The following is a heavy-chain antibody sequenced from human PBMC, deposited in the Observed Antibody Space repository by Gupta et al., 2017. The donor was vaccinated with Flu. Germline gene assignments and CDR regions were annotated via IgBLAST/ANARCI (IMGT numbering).Heavy chain of an antibody. CDR3: ARDSEAYCSGGSCYHFDY. V-gene: IGHV1-69*01. CDR1: GGTSGSYF. J-gene: IGHJ4*01. CDR2: IIPILGTA. D-gene: IGHD2-15*01. Sequence: QVQLVQSGAAVKKPGSSVKVSCEASGGTSGSYFISWVRQAPGQGLEWMGGIIPILGTANYAQKFQGRVTITADGSTSTAYMELSSLRSEDTAVYYCARDSEAYCSGGSCYHFDYWGQGTLVTVSS.